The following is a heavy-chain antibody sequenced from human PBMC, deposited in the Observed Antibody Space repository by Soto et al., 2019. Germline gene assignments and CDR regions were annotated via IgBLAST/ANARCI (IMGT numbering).Heavy chain of an antibody. CDR3: ATRPLLPGAP. CDR1: GFTFSSND. V-gene: IGHV3-53*01. CDR2: IYSGGST. Sequence: EVQLVESGGGLIQPGGSLRLSCAASGFTFSSNDMNWVRQAPGKGLEWVSLIYSGGSTYYADSVKGRFTISRDNSKNTLYRQMSSRRAEDTAVYYCATRPLLPGAPWGQGTMVTVSS. D-gene: IGHD3-22*01. J-gene: IGHJ3*01.